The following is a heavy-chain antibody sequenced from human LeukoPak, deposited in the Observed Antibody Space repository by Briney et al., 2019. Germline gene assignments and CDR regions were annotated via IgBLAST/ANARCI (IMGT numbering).Heavy chain of an antibody. CDR1: GFTFSDYY. J-gene: IGHJ4*02. CDR3: ARDRHSSGYYSGYFDY. V-gene: IGHV3-11*01. Sequence: GGSLRLSCAASGFTFSDYYMSWIRQAPGKGLEWVSYIRSSGSTIHYADSVKGRFTISRDNAKKSLYLQMNSLRAEDTAVYYCARDRHSSGYYSGYFDYWGQGTLVTVSS. CDR2: IRSSGSTI. D-gene: IGHD3-22*01.